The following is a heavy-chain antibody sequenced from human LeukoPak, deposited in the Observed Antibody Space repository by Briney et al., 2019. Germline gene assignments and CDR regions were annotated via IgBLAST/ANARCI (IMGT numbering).Heavy chain of an antibody. CDR2: IYYSGST. CDR1: GGSISSSSYY. CDR3: ARSRDTWTDY. D-gene: IGHD3-16*01. V-gene: IGHV4-39*07. J-gene: IGHJ4*02. Sequence: SETLSLTCTVSGGSISSSSYYWGWIRQPPGKGLEWIGSIYYSGSTYYNPSLKSRVTISLDRSKNQFSLTLSSVTAADTAVYYCARSRDTWTDYWGQGTLVTVSS.